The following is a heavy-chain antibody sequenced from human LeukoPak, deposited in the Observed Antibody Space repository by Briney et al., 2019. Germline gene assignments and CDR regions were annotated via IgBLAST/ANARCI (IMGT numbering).Heavy chain of an antibody. D-gene: IGHD2-15*01. CDR1: GFTFSSYS. CDR3: ARAGYCSGGSCETIDY. J-gene: IGHJ4*02. CDR2: ISSSSSYI. Sequence: GGSLRLSCAASGFTFSSYSMNWVRQAPGKGLEWVSSISSSSSYIYYADSVKGRFTISRDNAKSSLYLQMNSLRAEDTAVYYCARAGYCSGGSCETIDYWGQGTLVTVSS. V-gene: IGHV3-21*01.